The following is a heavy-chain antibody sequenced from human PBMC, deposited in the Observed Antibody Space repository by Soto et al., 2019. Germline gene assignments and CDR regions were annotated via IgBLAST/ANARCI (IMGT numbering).Heavy chain of an antibody. V-gene: IGHV3-15*07. Sequence: EVQLVESGGGLVEPGGSLRLSCAASGFAFSDAWMNWVRQVPGKGLEWVGRIKREIDGGTTDYAAPVKGRSTISRDDSKNMLYLQMNSLKSEDTAVYYCSSSWYWGQGTLVTVSS. CDR3: SSSWY. J-gene: IGHJ4*02. CDR2: IKREIDGGTT. CDR1: GFAFSDAW. D-gene: IGHD2-15*01.